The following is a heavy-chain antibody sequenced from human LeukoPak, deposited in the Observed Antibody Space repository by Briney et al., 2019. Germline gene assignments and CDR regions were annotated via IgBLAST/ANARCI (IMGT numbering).Heavy chain of an antibody. D-gene: IGHD3-10*01. CDR2: ITNRGTYT. Sequence: GGSLRLSCTASGFTFSDCYMSWIRQAPGKGLEWVSYITNRGTYTNYADSVKGRFTISRDNAKNSLFLQMNNLGAEDTAVYYCAVALSGSYVYYHTMDVWGQGTTVIVSS. J-gene: IGHJ6*02. V-gene: IGHV3-11*06. CDR1: GFTFSDCY. CDR3: AVALSGSYVYYHTMDV.